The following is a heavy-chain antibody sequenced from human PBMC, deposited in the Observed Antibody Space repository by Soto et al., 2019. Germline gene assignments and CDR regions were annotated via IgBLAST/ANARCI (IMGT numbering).Heavy chain of an antibody. CDR3: AREETGWFGELGGNYYYYYMDV. V-gene: IGHV3-66*01. CDR2: IYSGGST. Sequence: GGSLRLSCAASGFTVSSNYMSWVRQAPGKGLEWVSVIYSGGSTYYADSVKGRFTISRDNSKNTLYLQMNSLRAEDTAVYYCAREETGWFGELGGNYYYYYMDVWGKGTTVTVSS. CDR1: GFTVSSNY. D-gene: IGHD3-10*01. J-gene: IGHJ6*03.